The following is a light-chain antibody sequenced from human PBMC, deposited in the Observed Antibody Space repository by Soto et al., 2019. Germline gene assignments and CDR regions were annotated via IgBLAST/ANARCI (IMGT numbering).Light chain of an antibody. V-gene: IGKV3-15*01. J-gene: IGKJ2*01. Sequence: EIVMTQSPATLSVSPGERATLSCRASQSITTNLAWYQQRPGQAPRLLIYGASTRASGIPARFSGSGSCTELSFLCCCLQSEDFAFYYCQQYDAWPPYTFGQGTKLEIK. CDR2: GAS. CDR3: QQYDAWPPYT. CDR1: QSITTN.